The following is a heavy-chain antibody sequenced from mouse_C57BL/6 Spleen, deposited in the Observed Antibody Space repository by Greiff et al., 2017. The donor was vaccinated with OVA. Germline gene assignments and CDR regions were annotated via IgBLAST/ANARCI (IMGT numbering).Heavy chain of an antibody. V-gene: IGHV1-7*01. D-gene: IGHD1-1*01. CDR3: ASKDYDSSYVGY. J-gene: IGHJ2*01. CDR1: GYTFTSYW. CDR2: INPSSGYT. Sequence: QVQLQQSGAELAKPGASVKLSCKASGYTFTSYWMHWVKQRPGQGLEWIGYINPSSGYTKYNQKFKDKATLTTDKSSSTAYMQLRSLTYEDSAVCYCASKDYDSSYVGYWGQGTTLTVSS.